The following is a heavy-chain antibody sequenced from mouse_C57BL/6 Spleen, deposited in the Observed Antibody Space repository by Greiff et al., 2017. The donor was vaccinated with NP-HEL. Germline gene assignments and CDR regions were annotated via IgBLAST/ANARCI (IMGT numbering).Heavy chain of an antibody. V-gene: IGHV1-69*01. Sequence: VQLQQPGAELVMPGASVKLSCKASGYTFTSYWMHWVKQRPGQGLEWIGEIDPSDSYTNYYQKFKGKSTLTVDKSSSTAYMQLSSLTSEDSAVYYCATIYYGHYYAMDYWGQGTSVTVSS. CDR2: IDPSDSYT. J-gene: IGHJ4*01. D-gene: IGHD2-1*01. CDR3: ATIYYGHYYAMDY. CDR1: GYTFTSYW.